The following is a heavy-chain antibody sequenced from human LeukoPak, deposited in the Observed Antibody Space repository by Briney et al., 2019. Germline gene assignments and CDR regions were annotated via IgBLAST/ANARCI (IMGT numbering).Heavy chain of an antibody. V-gene: IGHV1-2*02. D-gene: IGHD6-6*01. Sequence: ASVKVSCTASGYSFTAYYIHWVRQAPGQGPDWMGWINPNSGGTKYAQRFQGRVTMTMDTSISTVYIEVSRLTSDDTAVYYCASALYSNSGFDYWGQGTLVTVSS. CDR3: ASALYSNSGFDY. J-gene: IGHJ4*02. CDR1: GYSFTAYY. CDR2: INPNSGGT.